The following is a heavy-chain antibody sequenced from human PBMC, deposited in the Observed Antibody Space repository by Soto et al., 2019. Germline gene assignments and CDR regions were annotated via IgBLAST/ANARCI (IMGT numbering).Heavy chain of an antibody. CDR1: GYSFTSYW. V-gene: IGHV5-10-1*01. J-gene: IGHJ6*02. CDR2: IDPSDSYT. D-gene: IGHD3-3*01. CDR3: ARGGVRDFWSGYYDYYGMDV. Sequence: GESLKISCKGSGYSFTSYWISWVRQMPGKGLEWMGRIDPSDSYTNYSPSFQGHVTISADKSISTAYLQWSSLKASDTAMYYCARGGVRDFWSGYYDYYGMDVWGQGTTVTVSS.